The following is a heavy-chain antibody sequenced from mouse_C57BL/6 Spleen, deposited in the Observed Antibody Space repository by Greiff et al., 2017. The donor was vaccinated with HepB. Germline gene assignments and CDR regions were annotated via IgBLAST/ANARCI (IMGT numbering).Heavy chain of an antibody. Sequence: VQLQQSGPELVKPGASVKISCKASGYTFTDYYMNWVKQSHGKSLEWIGDINPNNGGTSYNQKFKGKATLTVDKSSSTAYMELRSLTSEDSAVYYCARTDYYGLAYWGQGTLVTVSA. CDR3: ARTDYYGLAY. J-gene: IGHJ3*01. CDR1: GYTFTDYY. CDR2: INPNNGGT. D-gene: IGHD1-1*01. V-gene: IGHV1-26*01.